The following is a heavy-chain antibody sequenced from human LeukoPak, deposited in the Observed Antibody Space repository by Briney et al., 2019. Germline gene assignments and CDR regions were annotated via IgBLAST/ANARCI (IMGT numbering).Heavy chain of an antibody. D-gene: IGHD3-9*01. CDR1: GGSISSYY. Sequence: SETLSLTCTVSGGSISSYYWSWIRQPPGEGLEWIGYIYYSGSTNYNPSLKSRVTISVDTSKNQVSLKLSSVTAADTAVYYCARDNNILTDFDYWAQGTLVTVSS. V-gene: IGHV4-59*01. J-gene: IGHJ4*02. CDR2: IYYSGST. CDR3: ARDNNILTDFDY.